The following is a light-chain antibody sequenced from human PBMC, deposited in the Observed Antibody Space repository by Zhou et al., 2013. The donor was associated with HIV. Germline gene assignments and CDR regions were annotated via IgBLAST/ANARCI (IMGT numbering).Light chain of an antibody. J-gene: IGKJ5*01. Sequence: DIVMTQSPATLSVSPGERATLSCRASESVSTNLAWYQQKPGQAPRLLMYGASTRATGIPARFSGSGAGTEFTLTISRLEPEDFAVYYCQQRNSWPITFGQGTRLEIK. CDR3: QQRNSWPIT. CDR2: GAS. CDR1: ESVSTN. V-gene: IGKV3-15*01.